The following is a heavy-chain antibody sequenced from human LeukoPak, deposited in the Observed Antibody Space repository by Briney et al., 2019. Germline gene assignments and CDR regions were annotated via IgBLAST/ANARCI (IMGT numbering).Heavy chain of an antibody. V-gene: IGHV3-9*01. CDR2: ISWNSGSI. J-gene: IGHJ3*02. CDR3: AKDMGYCSSTSCYEAQVAGAFDI. CDR1: GFTFDDYA. D-gene: IGHD2-2*01. Sequence: GGSLRLSCAASGFTFDDYAMHWVRQAPGKGLEWVSGISWNSGSIGYADSVKGRFTISRDNAKNSLYLQMNSLRAEDTALYYCAKDMGYCSSTSCYEAQVAGAFDIWGQGRMVTVSS.